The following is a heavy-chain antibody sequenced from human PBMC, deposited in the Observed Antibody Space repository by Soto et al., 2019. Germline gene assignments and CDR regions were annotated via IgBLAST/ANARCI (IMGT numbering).Heavy chain of an antibody. Sequence: SQTLSLTCAISGFSISTDSAAWNWIRQSPSGGLEWLGRTYYRSGWSREYAVSVRGRITINPDTSKNQFSLQLNSVTPEDTAVYFCARAYSSGWFSYFDFWGQGTLVTVSS. J-gene: IGHJ4*02. CDR3: ARAYSSGWFSYFDF. D-gene: IGHD6-19*01. CDR2: TYYRSGWSR. V-gene: IGHV6-1*01. CDR1: GFSISTDSAA.